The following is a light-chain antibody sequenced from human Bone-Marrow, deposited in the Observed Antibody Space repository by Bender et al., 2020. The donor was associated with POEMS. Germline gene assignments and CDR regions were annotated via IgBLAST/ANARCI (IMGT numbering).Light chain of an antibody. CDR1: SSDVGSYDL. Sequence: QSALTQPASVSGSPGQSITISCAGTSSDVGSYDLVSWYQQHPGKAPKLMIYEVRKRPSGVSNRFSGSKSDNTASLTISGLQAEDEADFYCCSYTSSSTVVFGGGTKLTVL. CDR2: EVR. J-gene: IGLJ2*01. V-gene: IGLV2-14*02. CDR3: CSYTSSSTVV.